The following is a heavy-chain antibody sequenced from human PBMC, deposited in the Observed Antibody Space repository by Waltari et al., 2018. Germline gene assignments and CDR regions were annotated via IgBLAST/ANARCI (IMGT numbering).Heavy chain of an antibody. CDR1: GFNLNDVT. J-gene: IGHJ6*04. Sequence: EVRLVESGGAVVQPGGSLRLSCEVSGFNLNDVTIYWVGQGPGKGLAGVSHFSWDSESLYYADSVKGRFTMSRDPTKNSLYLQMSSLSAEDTALYYCARDPRLKSGSGHFDVWGKGTTVIVSS. V-gene: IGHV3-43*01. CDR3: ARDPRLKSGSGHFDV. CDR2: FSWDSESL. D-gene: IGHD3-3*01.